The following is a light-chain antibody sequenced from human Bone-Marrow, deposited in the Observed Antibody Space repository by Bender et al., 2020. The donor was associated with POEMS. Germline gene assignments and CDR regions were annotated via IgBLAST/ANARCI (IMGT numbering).Light chain of an antibody. CDR2: GND. V-gene: IGLV1-44*01. Sequence: QSVLTQPPSASGTPGQRVTISCSGSSSTVGSNRVTWYQQLPGTAPKLLIYGNDQRPSGTPERISGSNSGNTATLTISGTQPMDEADYYCQAWHSDTGVIFGGGTKLTVL. CDR3: QAWHSDTGVI. J-gene: IGLJ2*01. CDR1: SSTVGSNR.